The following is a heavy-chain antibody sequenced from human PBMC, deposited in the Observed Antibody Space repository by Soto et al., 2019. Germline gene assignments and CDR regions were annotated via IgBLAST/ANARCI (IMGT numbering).Heavy chain of an antibody. D-gene: IGHD6-19*01. CDR3: AKLSCLRSRAYSSGWSCYFDY. V-gene: IGHV3-23*01. Sequence: EVQLLESGGGLVQPGGSLRLSCAASGFTFSSYAMSWVRQAPGKGLEWVSAISGSGGSTYYADSVKGRFTISRDNSKNTLYLQMNSLRAEDTAVYYCAKLSCLRSRAYSSGWSCYFDYWGQGTLVTVSS. CDR1: GFTFSSYA. CDR2: ISGSGGST. J-gene: IGHJ4*02.